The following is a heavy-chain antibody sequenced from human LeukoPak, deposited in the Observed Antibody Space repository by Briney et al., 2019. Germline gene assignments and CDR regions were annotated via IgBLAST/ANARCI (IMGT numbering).Heavy chain of an antibody. CDR2: INHTGNT. CDR3: ARSDSTGYYFQH. V-gene: IGHV4-34*01. CDR1: GGSFSGHY. D-gene: IGHD3-22*01. J-gene: IGHJ1*01. Sequence: SETLSLTCSVYGGSFSGHYWTWIRQPPGKGLEWIGEINHTGNTNYNPSLKSRVTISVDTSKNQFSLKLSSVTAADTAVYYCARSDSTGYYFQHWGQGTLVTVSS.